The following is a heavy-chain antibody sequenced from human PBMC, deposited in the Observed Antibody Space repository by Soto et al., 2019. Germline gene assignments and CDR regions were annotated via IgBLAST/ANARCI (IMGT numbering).Heavy chain of an antibody. CDR1: GDSISSGDYY. CDR2: IQYSGST. Sequence: QVQLQESGPGLVKPSQTLSLTCTASGDSISSGDYYWTWIRPSPGKGLEWIGYIQYSGSTYYNPSFKSRFTLSIDTSKNQFSLRPTSVTAADAAVYYCARRYGPRAFDIWGQGTLVTVSS. J-gene: IGHJ3*02. V-gene: IGHV4-30-4*01. CDR3: ARRYGPRAFDI. D-gene: IGHD3-9*01.